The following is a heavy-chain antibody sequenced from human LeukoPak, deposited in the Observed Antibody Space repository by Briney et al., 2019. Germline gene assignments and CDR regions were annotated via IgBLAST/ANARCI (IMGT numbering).Heavy chain of an antibody. D-gene: IGHD3-22*01. CDR2: INPSGGST. CDR3: ARAYYYDSSGSPGGCDY. CDR1: VYTFTIYY. V-gene: IGHV1-46*01. Sequence: GASVTVSCKASVYTFTIYYMHWVRQAPGQGLEWMGIINPSGGSTSYAQKFQGRVTMTRDTSTSTVYMELSSLRSEDTAVYYCARAYYYDSSGSPGGCDYWGQGTLVTVSS. J-gene: IGHJ4*02.